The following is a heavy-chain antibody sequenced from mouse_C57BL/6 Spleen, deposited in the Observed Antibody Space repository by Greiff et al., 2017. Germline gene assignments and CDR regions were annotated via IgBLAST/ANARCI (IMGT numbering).Heavy chain of an antibody. CDR1: GYTFTDYN. Sequence: EVQLEQSGPGLVKPGASLKIPCTASGYTFTDYNMDWVQQGPGKSLEWIGDINPNNGGTIYSQRFKGKATVTVDKSSSTAYMGLRSLTSADTSVDNCAIGWLLRGWGQGTLVTVSA. D-gene: IGHD2-3*01. CDR2: INPNNGGT. J-gene: IGHJ3*01. V-gene: IGHV1-18*01. CDR3: AIGWLLRG.